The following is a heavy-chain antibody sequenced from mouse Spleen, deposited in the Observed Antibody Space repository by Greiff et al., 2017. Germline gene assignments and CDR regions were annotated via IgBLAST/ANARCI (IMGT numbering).Heavy chain of an antibody. Sequence: EVKLQESGPELGKPGASVKISCKASGYSFTGYNMYWVKQSHRKSLEWIGYIDPYNGGTSYNQKSKGKATLTVDKSSSTAYMHLNSLTSEDSAIYYCARSNYRYEGAMDYWGQGTSVTVSS. V-gene: IGHV1S135*01. CDR2: IDPYNGGT. CDR1: GYSFTGYN. D-gene: IGHD2-14*01. J-gene: IGHJ4*01. CDR3: ARSNYRYEGAMDY.